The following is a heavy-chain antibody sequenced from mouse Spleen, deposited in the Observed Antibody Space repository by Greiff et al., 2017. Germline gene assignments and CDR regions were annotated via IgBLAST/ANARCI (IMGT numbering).Heavy chain of an antibody. V-gene: IGHV14-4*01. Sequence: VQLQQSGAELVRPGASVKLSCTASGFNIKDDYMHWVKQRPEQGLEWIGWIDPENGDTEYASKFQGKATITADTSSNTAYLQLSSLISEDTAVYYCTTLYYSNWYFDVWGTGTTVTVSS. J-gene: IGHJ1*03. CDR1: GFNIKDDY. CDR2: IDPENGDT. CDR3: TTLYYSNWYFDV. D-gene: IGHD2-5*01.